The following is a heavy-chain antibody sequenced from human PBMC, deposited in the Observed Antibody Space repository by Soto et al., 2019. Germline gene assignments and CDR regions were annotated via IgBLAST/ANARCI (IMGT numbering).Heavy chain of an antibody. J-gene: IGHJ4*02. CDR1: GFSLTTRGMT. D-gene: IGHD6-13*01. CDR2: ST. V-gene: IGHV2-5*01. Sequence: SGPTLVNPTQTLTLTCTVSGFSLTTRGMTLGWIRQPPGKAPEWLALSTQYSPSLQSRLTFTEDTSKNQVVLTITNMDPVDTATYYCTLRQDTSRGPIYWGQGIMVTVS. CDR3: TLRQDTSRGPIY.